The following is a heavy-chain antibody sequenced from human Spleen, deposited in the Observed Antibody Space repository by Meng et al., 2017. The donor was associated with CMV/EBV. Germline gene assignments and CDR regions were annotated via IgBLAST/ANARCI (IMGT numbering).Heavy chain of an antibody. J-gene: IGHJ6*02. CDR1: GDTFSSYV. V-gene: IGHV1-69*05. D-gene: IGHD2-2*01. CDR3: ARDPHRYCSSTSCPPYYYGMDV. Sequence: SVKVSCKASGDTFSSYVISWVRQAPGQGLEWMGGIIPIFGTANYAQKFQGRVTITTDESTSTAYMELSSLRSEDTAVYYCARDPHRYCSSTSCPPYYYGMDVWGQGTTVTVSS. CDR2: IIPIFGTA.